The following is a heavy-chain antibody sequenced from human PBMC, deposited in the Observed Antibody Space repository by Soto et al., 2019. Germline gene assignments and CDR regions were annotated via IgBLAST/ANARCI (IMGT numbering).Heavy chain of an antibody. CDR2: IIPIFTTT. J-gene: IGHJ4*02. Sequence: QVQLVQSGPEVRRPGSSVKVSCKASGGSFSNSAIAWVRQAPGQGLEWLGMIIPIFTTTNYAQKFKDRLTITADGSTSTAYMELSGLKSEDTAVYFCARPSGLLGQFSALVDYLGQGTLVTVSS. CDR1: GGSFSNSA. D-gene: IGHD6-6*01. V-gene: IGHV1-69*18. CDR3: ARPSGLLGQFSALVDY.